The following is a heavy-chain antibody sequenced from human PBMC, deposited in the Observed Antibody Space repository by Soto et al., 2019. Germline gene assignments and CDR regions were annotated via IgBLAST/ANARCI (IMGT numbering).Heavy chain of an antibody. CDR2: IKTKSQGGTT. Sequence: EVQLVESGGGLVKPGESLRLSCAASGITLSNVWMNWVRQAPGKGLEWVARIKTKSQGGTTDYAAPVKGRFTISRDESKNMLYLQMNSLKTEDTGVYYCADIAVSHTGDYRGQGTLVTVSS. CDR1: GITLSNVW. J-gene: IGHJ4*02. CDR3: ADIAVSHTGDY. V-gene: IGHV3-15*01. D-gene: IGHD6-19*01.